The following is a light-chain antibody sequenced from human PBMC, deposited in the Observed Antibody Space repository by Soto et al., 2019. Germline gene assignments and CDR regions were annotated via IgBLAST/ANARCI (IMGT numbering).Light chain of an antibody. V-gene: IGKV1-5*01. CDR3: QQLNSYPLIT. CDR1: QSISSW. CDR2: AAS. J-gene: IGKJ5*01. Sequence: DIQMTHSPSTLSASVGDRVTITCRASQSISSWLAWYQQKPGKAPKLLIYAASTLQSGVPSRFSGSGSGTDFTLTISSLQPEDFATYYCQQLNSYPLITFGQGTRLEI.